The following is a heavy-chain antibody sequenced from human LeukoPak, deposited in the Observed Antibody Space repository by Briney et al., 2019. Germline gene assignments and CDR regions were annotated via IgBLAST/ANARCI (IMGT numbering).Heavy chain of an antibody. CDR2: IYYSGST. Sequence: SQTLSLTCAVSGGSIISGGYSWSWIRQPPGKGLEWIGSIYYSGSTYYNPSLKSRVTISVDTSKNQFSLKLSSVTAADTAVYYCAEESSSQIYWGQGTLVTVSS. V-gene: IGHV4-30-2*03. D-gene: IGHD6-13*01. CDR1: GGSIISGGYS. J-gene: IGHJ4*02. CDR3: AEESSSQIY.